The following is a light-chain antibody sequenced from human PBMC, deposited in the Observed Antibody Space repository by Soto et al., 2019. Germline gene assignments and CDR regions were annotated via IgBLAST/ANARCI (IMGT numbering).Light chain of an antibody. Sequence: QSVLTQPASVSGSPGQSITISCTGTSSDVGGYNYVSWYQQHPGKAPKLMIYEVSNRPSGVSNRFSGSKSGNTASLTISGLQAEDEVDYYCSSYTSSSTLVVFGGGTNLTVL. CDR1: SSDVGGYNY. CDR3: SSYTSSSTLVV. J-gene: IGLJ2*01. CDR2: EVS. V-gene: IGLV2-14*01.